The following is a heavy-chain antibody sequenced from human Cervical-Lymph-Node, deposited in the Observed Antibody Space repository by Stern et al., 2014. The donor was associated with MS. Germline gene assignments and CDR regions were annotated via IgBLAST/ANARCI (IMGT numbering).Heavy chain of an antibody. CDR3: ARHVQGFDY. J-gene: IGHJ4*02. CDR1: GYSFTLYY. Sequence: EVQLVQSGAEVKKPGASLKISCKLSGYSFTLYYIAWVRQMPGKGLEWMGVIYPYDSDTTYSPSFQGQVTISADKSITTAYLQWSSLRASDTAMYYCARHVQGFDYWGQGTLVTVSS. V-gene: IGHV5-51*01. CDR2: IYPYDSDT.